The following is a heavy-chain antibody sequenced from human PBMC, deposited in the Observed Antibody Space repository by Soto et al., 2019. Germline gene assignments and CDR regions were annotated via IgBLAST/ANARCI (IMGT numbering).Heavy chain of an antibody. D-gene: IGHD3-3*01. CDR3: ARAFSEWLLSPKDYYYYGMDV. V-gene: IGHV3-33*01. CDR1: GFTFSSYG. J-gene: IGHJ6*02. Sequence: GVSLRLSCAASGFTFSSYGMHWVRQAPGKGLEWVAVIWYDGSNKYYADSVKGRFTISRDNSKNTLYLQMNSLRAEDTAVYYCARAFSEWLLSPKDYYYYGMDVWGQGTTVTVSS. CDR2: IWYDGSNK.